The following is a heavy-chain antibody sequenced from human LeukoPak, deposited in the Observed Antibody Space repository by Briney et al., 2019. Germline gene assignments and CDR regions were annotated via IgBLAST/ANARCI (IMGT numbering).Heavy chain of an antibody. V-gene: IGHV3-23*01. J-gene: IGHJ4*02. D-gene: IGHD3-10*01. CDR2: IDGSGGRR. Sequence: GGSLRLSCAASGFTFTYAMSWVRQAPGKELEWVAAIDGSGGRRYSADSVQGRFTISRDNSKSTLYLQMNSLRAEDTAVYYCAREGVDSGSGSYYFLDYWGQGTLVTVSS. CDR1: GFTFTYA. CDR3: AREGVDSGSGSYYFLDY.